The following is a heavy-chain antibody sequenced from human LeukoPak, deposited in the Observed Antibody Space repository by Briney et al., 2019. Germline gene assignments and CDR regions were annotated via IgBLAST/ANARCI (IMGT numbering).Heavy chain of an antibody. Sequence: PSETLSLTCAVSGGSISTDNWWGWIRQTPGKGLEWIWKIHHSGSTNYNASLKSRATKSVDKTKNQFSLALLPVPAADTTMHCGVGHYYYNMDVWGIGATVTVSS. V-gene: IGHV4-4*01. CDR2: IHHSGST. CDR3: VGHYYYNMDV. CDR1: GGSISTDNW. J-gene: IGHJ6*03. D-gene: IGHD3-16*01.